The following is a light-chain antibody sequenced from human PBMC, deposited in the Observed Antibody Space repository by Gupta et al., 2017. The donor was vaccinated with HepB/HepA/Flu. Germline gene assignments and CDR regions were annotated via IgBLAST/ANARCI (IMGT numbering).Light chain of an antibody. Sequence: QTVVTQEPSFSVSPGGTVTLTCGLSSGSVSTNYYPSWYQQTPGQAPRTLIYSTNARSSGVPDRFSGSILGNKAALTITGAQADDESDYYCMLYMVSGISVFGGGTKLTVL. V-gene: IGLV8-61*01. CDR2: STN. CDR3: MLYMVSGISV. CDR1: SGSVSTNYY. J-gene: IGLJ3*02.